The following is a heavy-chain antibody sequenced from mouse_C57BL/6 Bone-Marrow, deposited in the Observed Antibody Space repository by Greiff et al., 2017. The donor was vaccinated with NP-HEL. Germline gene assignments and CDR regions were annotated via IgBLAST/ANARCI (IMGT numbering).Heavy chain of an antibody. J-gene: IGHJ4*01. V-gene: IGHV2-2*01. CDR1: GFSLTSYG. D-gene: IGHD4-1*01. Sequence: VMLVESGPGLVQPSQSLSITCTVSGFSLTSYGVHWVRQSPGKGLEWLGVIWSGGSTDYNAAFISRLSISKDNSKSQVFFKMNSLQADDTAIYYCARTGTFFYYYAMDYWGQGTSVTVSS. CDR3: ARTGTFFYYYAMDY. CDR2: IWSGGST.